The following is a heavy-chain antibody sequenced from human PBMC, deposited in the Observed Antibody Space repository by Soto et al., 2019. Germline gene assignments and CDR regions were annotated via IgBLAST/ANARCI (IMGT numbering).Heavy chain of an antibody. CDR3: SREHCSSPSCQGWFDP. CDR2: IIPIFGTA. J-gene: IGHJ5*02. D-gene: IGHD2-2*01. CDR1: GGTFSSYA. V-gene: IGHV1-69*01. Sequence: QVQLVQSVAEVKKPGSSVKVSCKASGGTFSSYAISWVRQAPGQGLEWMVGIIPIFGTANYAQKFQGRVTITADESTSTAYMELSSLRSEDTAVYYCSREHCSSPSCQGWFDPWGQGTLVTVSS.